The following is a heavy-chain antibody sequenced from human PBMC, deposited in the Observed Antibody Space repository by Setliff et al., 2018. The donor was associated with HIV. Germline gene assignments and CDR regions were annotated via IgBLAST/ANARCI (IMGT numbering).Heavy chain of an antibody. CDR2: INHSGIT. CDR1: GGSFSASY. CDR3: AKGPRGIGLRYYFDY. D-gene: IGHD3-10*01. V-gene: IGHV4-34*01. Sequence: PSETLSLPCAVYGGSFSASYWSWIRQAPGKGLEWIGEINHSGITHFNPSLDTRVTMFADTSKNQFSLRLSPVTAADTAIYYCAKGPRGIGLRYYFDYWAQGSQVTVSS. J-gene: IGHJ4*02.